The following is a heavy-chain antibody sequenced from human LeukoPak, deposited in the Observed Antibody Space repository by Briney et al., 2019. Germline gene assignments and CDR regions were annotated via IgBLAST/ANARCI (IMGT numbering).Heavy chain of an antibody. D-gene: IGHD3-10*01. J-gene: IGHJ4*02. CDR3: ARHRSYCFDS. Sequence: PSETLSLTCGVSGGSFSISYWSWIRQPPGKGLEWIGQIYHSGGANYNPSLRSRVTISIDTSKNQLSLRLSSVTAADTAVYYCARHRSYCFDSWGQGTLVTVSS. CDR2: IYHSGGA. CDR1: GGSFSISY. V-gene: IGHV4-34*01.